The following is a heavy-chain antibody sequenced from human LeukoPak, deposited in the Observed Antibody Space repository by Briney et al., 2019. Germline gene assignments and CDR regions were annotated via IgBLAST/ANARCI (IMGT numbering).Heavy chain of an antibody. J-gene: IGHJ4*02. Sequence: GASVKVSCKASGYTFNKYGISWVRQAPGQGLEWMGWISCYNGDTRYAQKFQGRVTMTTDTSTSTVHMELRSLRSDDTAVYYCARDPSNTSGYYVYHDYWGQGALDTVSS. CDR2: ISCYNGDT. CDR1: GYTFNKYG. V-gene: IGHV1-18*01. D-gene: IGHD2-2*01. CDR3: ARDPSNTSGYYVYHDY.